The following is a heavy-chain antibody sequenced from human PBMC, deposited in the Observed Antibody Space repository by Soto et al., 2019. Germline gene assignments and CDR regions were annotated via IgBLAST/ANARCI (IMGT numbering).Heavy chain of an antibody. CDR2: ISYDGSNK. D-gene: IGHD5-18*01. CDR3: AKEYSYGYLRGYFDY. Sequence: QVQLVESGGGVVQPGRSLRLSCAASGFTFSSYGMHWVRQAPGKGLEWVAVISYDGSNKYYADSVKGRFTISRDNSKNTLYLQMNSLRAEDTAVYYCAKEYSYGYLRGYFDYWGQGTLVTVSS. CDR1: GFTFSSYG. J-gene: IGHJ4*02. V-gene: IGHV3-30*18.